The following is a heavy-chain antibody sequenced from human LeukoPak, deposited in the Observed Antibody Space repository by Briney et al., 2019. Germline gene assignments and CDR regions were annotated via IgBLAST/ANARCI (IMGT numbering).Heavy chain of an antibody. Sequence: SVKVSCKASGGTFLSYAINWVRQAPGQGLEWMGGIIPIFGKATYAQDFQGRLTITADESTSTAYMELSSLRSEDRAMFYCARSPTTVTTLDYWGQGTLVTVSS. D-gene: IGHD4-11*01. CDR1: GGTFLSYA. CDR3: ARSPTTVTTLDY. CDR2: IIPIFGKA. V-gene: IGHV1-69*13. J-gene: IGHJ4*02.